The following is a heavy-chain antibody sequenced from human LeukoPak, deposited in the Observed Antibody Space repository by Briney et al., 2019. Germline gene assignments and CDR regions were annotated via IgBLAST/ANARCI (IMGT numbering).Heavy chain of an antibody. J-gene: IGHJ4*02. D-gene: IGHD3-10*01. Sequence: PGGSLRLSCSASGFTFSTFPMHWVRQAPGKGLQYVSAIISNGGSTYYADSVKGRFTISRDNSKNTLYLQMSSLRAEDTAVYYCVKAGGSGTSIYYFDYWGQGTLVTVSS. CDR3: VKAGGSGTSIYYFDY. V-gene: IGHV3-64D*09. CDR2: IISNGGST. CDR1: GFTFSTFP.